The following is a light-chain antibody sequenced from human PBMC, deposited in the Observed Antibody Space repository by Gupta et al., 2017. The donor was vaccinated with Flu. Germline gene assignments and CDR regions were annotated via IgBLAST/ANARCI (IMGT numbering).Light chain of an antibody. CDR1: QTISYW. J-gene: IGKJ1*01. V-gene: IGKV1-5*03. CDR3: LQYSTYPWT. CDR2: QAS. Sequence: DIQMTQSPSTLSASVGDTVTVTCRASQTISYWLAWYQKKPGKAPKLLIYQASSLQSGVPSRFSGSGYGTEFTLTISSLQPDDFATFYCLQYSTYPWTFGQGTSVEI.